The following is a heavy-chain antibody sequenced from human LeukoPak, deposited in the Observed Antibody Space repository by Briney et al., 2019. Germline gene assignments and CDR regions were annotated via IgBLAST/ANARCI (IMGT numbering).Heavy chain of an antibody. CDR2: INPNSGGT. Sequence: ASVKVSCKASGYTFTGYYMHWVRQAPGQGLEWMGWINPNSGGTNYAQKFQGRVTMTRDTSISTAYMELSRLRSDDTAVYYCARDQKDSSGWVDYYYMDVWGKGTTVTVSS. D-gene: IGHD6-19*01. J-gene: IGHJ6*03. CDR3: ARDQKDSSGWVDYYYMDV. V-gene: IGHV1-2*02. CDR1: GYTFTGYY.